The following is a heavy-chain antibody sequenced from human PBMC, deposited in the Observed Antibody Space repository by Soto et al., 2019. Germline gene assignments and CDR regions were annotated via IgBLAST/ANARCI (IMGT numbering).Heavy chain of an antibody. Sequence: EVQLLESGGGLVQPGGSLRLSCAASGFTFSSYAMSWVRQAPGKGLEWVSAISGSGGSTYYADSVKGRFTISRDNSKNTLYLQMNSLRAEDTAVYYCAKGGDIVVVPAARLLWNWGQGTLVTVSS. D-gene: IGHD2-2*01. CDR1: GFTFSSYA. V-gene: IGHV3-23*01. J-gene: IGHJ4*02. CDR3: AKGGDIVVVPAARLLWN. CDR2: ISGSGGST.